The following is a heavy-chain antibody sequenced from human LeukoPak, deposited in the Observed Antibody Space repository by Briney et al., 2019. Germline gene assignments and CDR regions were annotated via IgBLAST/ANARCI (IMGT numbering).Heavy chain of an antibody. CDR2: IYYSGST. CDR1: GGSISSYY. CDR3: ARQKGFLEWLRDAFDI. D-gene: IGHD3-3*01. Sequence: SSETLSLTCTVSGGSISSYYWSWIRQPPGKGLEWIGYIYYSGSTNYNPSLKSRVTISVDTSKNQFSLKLSSVAAADTAVYYCARQKGFLEWLRDAFDIWGQGTMVTVSS. V-gene: IGHV4-59*08. J-gene: IGHJ3*02.